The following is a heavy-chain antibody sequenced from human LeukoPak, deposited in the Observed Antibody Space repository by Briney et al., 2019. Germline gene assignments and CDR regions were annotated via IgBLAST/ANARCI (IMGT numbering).Heavy chain of an antibody. CDR1: GFTFSSYA. J-gene: IGHJ3*02. CDR3: AKDEVGYCSSTSCHGAFDI. V-gene: IGHV3-23*01. CDR2: ISGSGGST. Sequence: PGGSLRLSCAASGFTFSSYAMSWVRRAPGKGLEWVSAISGSGGSTYYADSVKGRFTISRDNSKNTLYLQMNSLRAEDTAVYYCAKDEVGYCSSTSCHGAFDIWGQGTMVTVSS. D-gene: IGHD2-2*01.